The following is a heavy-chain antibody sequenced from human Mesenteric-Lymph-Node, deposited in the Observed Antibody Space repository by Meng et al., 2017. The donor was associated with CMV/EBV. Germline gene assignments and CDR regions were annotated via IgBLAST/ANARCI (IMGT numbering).Heavy chain of an antibody. J-gene: IGHJ6*02. CDR3: ARVGSGTTWDYNYYYGMDV. V-gene: IGHV1-2*02. D-gene: IGHD1-1*01. CDR2: INPNSGGT. CDR1: GYTFTGYY. Sequence: ASVKVSCKASGYTFTGYYMHWVRQAPGQGLEWMGWINPNSGGTNYAQNFQGRVTMTRDTSISTAYMELSRLTCDDTAVYYCARVGSGTTWDYNYYYGMDVWGQGTTVTVSS.